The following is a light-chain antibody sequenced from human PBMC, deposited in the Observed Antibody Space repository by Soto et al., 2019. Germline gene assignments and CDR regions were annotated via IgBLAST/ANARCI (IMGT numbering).Light chain of an antibody. J-gene: IGKJ1*01. Sequence: DIQMTQSPSTLSASVGDRVTITCRASQSISSWLAWYQQKPGKAPKLLIYDASSLESGVPSRFSGSGSGTEFTLTISSLQPDDFSTYYDQQYNSYSMTFGQGTKVEIK. CDR2: DAS. V-gene: IGKV1-5*01. CDR1: QSISSW. CDR3: QQYNSYSMT.